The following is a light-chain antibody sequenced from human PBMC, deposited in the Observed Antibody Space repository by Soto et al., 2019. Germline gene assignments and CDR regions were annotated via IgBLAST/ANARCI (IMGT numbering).Light chain of an antibody. V-gene: IGKV3-20*01. CDR1: QSVRSTY. J-gene: IGKJ1*01. CDR3: QSYGISPPT. CDR2: GAS. Sequence: IVLTQSPGTLSLSPGERANLSCRASQSVRSTYLAWYHQKPGQAPSVLIYGASVRAAGIPDRFSGSGSGTDFTLTISGLEPEDFAVYYCQSYGISPPTFGQGTKVEVK.